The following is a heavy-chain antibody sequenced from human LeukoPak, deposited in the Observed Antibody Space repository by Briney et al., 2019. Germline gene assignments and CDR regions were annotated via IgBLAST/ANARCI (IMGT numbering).Heavy chain of an antibody. Sequence: SETLSLTCTVSGGSISSYYWSWIRQPPGKGLEWIGYIYYSGSTNYNPSLKSRVTISVDTSKNQFSLKLSSVTAADTAVYYCARVNVVMSAGNGRSLFDYWGQGTLVTVSS. V-gene: IGHV4-59*01. D-gene: IGHD2-8*01. J-gene: IGHJ4*02. CDR2: IYYSGST. CDR1: GGSISSYY. CDR3: ARVNVVMSAGNGRSLFDY.